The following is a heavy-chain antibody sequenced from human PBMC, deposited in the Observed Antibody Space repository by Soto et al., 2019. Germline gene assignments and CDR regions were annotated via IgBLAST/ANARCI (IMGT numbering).Heavy chain of an antibody. CDR2: LWYDGTNE. D-gene: IGHD3-10*01. J-gene: IGHJ4*02. V-gene: IGHV3-33*01. CDR1: GFSSSTHG. Sequence: GGSLRLSCAMSGFSSSTHGMHWVRQAPGRGLEWVALLWYDGTNEYYTDSVKGRFTISRDKSKNTLYLQMDNLRAEDTAVYYCARARLWFGELLYYFDYWGRGTLVTVSS. CDR3: ARARLWFGELLYYFDY.